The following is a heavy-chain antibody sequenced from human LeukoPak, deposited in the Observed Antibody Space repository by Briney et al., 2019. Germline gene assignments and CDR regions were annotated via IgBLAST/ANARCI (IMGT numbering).Heavy chain of an antibody. CDR2: ISWNSGSI. J-gene: IGHJ4*02. V-gene: IGHV3-9*01. CDR3: AKDILTDILTGVSFDY. CDR1: GFTFDDYA. D-gene: IGHD3-9*01. Sequence: PGRSLRLSCAASGFTFDDYAMHWVRQAPGKGLEWVSGISWNSGSIGYADSVKGRFTISRDNAKNSLYLQMNSLRAEDTALYYCAKDILTDILTGVSFDYWGQGTLVTVSS.